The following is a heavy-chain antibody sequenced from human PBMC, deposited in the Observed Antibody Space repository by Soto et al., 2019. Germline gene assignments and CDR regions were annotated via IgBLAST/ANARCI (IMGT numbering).Heavy chain of an antibody. CDR2: ISGNGGST. D-gene: IGHD6-6*01. CDR3: AKDRTFGPPLVRFDS. J-gene: IGHJ4*02. V-gene: IGHV3-23*01. Sequence: LRLSCGASGFTFSVYAMTWVRQAPGKGLEWVSAISGNGGSTYYADSVKGRFTISRDNSKSTLHLQMNSLRVEDTAVYYCAKDRTFGPPLVRFDSWGQGTRVTVSS. CDR1: GFTFSVYA.